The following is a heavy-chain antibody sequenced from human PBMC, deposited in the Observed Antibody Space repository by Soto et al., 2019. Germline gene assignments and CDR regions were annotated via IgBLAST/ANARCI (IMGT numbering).Heavy chain of an antibody. CDR1: GFTFSAYT. CDR2: ISDDGSSK. CDR3: ARGQRAYSLYGQAYYFDF. J-gene: IGHJ4*02. Sequence: QVQLVESGGGVVQPGRSLRLSCAASGFTFSAYTMHWVRQAPGKGLEWGAIISDDGSSKYYADSVKGRFTISRDNSKNTLYLQMNSLRDEDTAVFYCARGQRAYSLYGQAYYFDFWGQGTLVTVSS. D-gene: IGHD5-12*01. V-gene: IGHV3-30-3*01.